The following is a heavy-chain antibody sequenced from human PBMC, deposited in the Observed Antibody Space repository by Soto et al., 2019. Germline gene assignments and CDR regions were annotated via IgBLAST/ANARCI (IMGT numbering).Heavy chain of an antibody. J-gene: IGHJ4*02. V-gene: IGHV1-2*02. CDR3: AREGLSRGNFITGKLSDY. Sequence: ASVKVSCKTSGYSLTGYSVHWVRQAPGHGPEWMGWINPKSGGTKYAQKFQGRVTMTRDAAISTVFMELSRVTSDDTAVYYCAREGLSRGNFITGKLSDYWGQGSLVTVSS. CDR1: GYSLTGYS. D-gene: IGHD1-20*01. CDR2: INPKSGGT.